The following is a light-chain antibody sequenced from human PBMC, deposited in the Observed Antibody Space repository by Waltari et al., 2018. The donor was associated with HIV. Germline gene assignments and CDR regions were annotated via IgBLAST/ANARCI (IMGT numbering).Light chain of an antibody. J-gene: IGLJ2*01. CDR3: YSTDTSGHHRV. Sequence: SYELTQPPSVSVSPGQTARITCSGDALPKKYAYWYQQKSGQAPVLVIYEASKRPSGIPERVSGSSAGTVATLTISGAQVEDESDYYCYSTDTSGHHRVFGGGTKLTVL. CDR2: EAS. CDR1: ALPKKY. V-gene: IGLV3-10*01.